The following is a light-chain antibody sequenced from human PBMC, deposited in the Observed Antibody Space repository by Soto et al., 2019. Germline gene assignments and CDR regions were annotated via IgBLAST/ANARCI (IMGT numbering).Light chain of an antibody. CDR3: CCFAGSNTYI. Sequence: QSALTQPASLSRSPGQSITISCTGTSADIGSFNLVSWYQQFPGEVPKLIIYESYKRPSGISTRFSGSRSDNTASLTVSGLQAEDEADYYCCCFAGSNTYIFGGGTKLTVL. J-gene: IGLJ2*01. V-gene: IGLV2-23*01. CDR2: ESY. CDR1: SADIGSFNL.